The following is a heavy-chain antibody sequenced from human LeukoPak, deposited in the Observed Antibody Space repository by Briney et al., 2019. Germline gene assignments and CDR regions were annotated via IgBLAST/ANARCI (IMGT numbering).Heavy chain of an antibody. J-gene: IGHJ4*02. V-gene: IGHV4-34*01. D-gene: IGHD1-1*01. Sequence: PSETLSLTCAVYGGSFSGYYWSWIRQPPGKGLEWIGEINHSGSTNYNPSLKSRVTISVDTSKNQFSLKLSSVTAADTAVYYCARELEDGFDYWGQGTLVTVSS. CDR1: GGSFSGYY. CDR2: INHSGST. CDR3: ARELEDGFDY.